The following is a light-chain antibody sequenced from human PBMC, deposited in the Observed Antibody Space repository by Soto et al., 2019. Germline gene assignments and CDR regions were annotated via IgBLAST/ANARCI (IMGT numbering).Light chain of an antibody. V-gene: IGKV3-20*01. CDR2: GAS. J-gene: IGKJ5*01. CDR3: QQYGSSLIT. CDR1: QSVSSSY. Sequence: EIVLTQSPGTLSLSPGERATLSCRASQSVSSSYLAWYQQKPGQAPRLLIYGASSSATGIPDRFSGSGSGTDLTLTISRLEPEDFAVYYCQQYGSSLITFGQGTRLEIK.